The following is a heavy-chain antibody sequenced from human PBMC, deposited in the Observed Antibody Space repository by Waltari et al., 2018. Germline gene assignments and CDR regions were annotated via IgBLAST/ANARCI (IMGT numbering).Heavy chain of an antibody. CDR3: ARDDYGGNSQFDY. Sequence: QVQLQQWGAGLLKPSETLSLTCAVYGGSFSGYYWSWIRQPPGKGLEWIGEINHSGSPNYNPSLKSRVTISVDTSKNQFSLKLSSVTAADTAVYYCARDDYGGNSQFDYWGQGTLVTVSS. CDR1: GGSFSGYY. J-gene: IGHJ4*02. D-gene: IGHD4-17*01. V-gene: IGHV4-34*01. CDR2: INHSGSP.